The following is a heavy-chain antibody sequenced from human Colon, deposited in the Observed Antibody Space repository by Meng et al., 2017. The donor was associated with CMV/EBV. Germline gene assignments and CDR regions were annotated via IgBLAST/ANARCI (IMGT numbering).Heavy chain of an antibody. Sequence: GESLKISCAASGFTFSSYAMSWVRQAPGKGLEWVSYISSSGSTIYYADSVKGRFTISRDNAKNSLYLQMNSLRAEDTAVYYCASKFENGYGMDVWGQGTTVTVSS. V-gene: IGHV3-48*03. D-gene: IGHD2-8*01. CDR1: GFTFSSYA. CDR2: ISSSGSTI. CDR3: ASKFENGYGMDV. J-gene: IGHJ6*02.